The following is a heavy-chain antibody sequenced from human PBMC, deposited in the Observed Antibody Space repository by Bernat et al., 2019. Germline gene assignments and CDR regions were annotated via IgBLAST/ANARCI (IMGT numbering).Heavy chain of an antibody. CDR2: IWYDGSLK. CDR3: ARDPYYYDSSGYYQGPGGFDY. D-gene: IGHD3-22*01. V-gene: IGHV3-33*01. J-gene: IGHJ4*02. Sequence: QVQLVESGGGVLQPGRSLRLSCAASGFTFSIYAMHWVRQAPGMGLEWVAVIWYDGSLKFYADFVKGRFTISRDNSKNTLYLQMNSLRAEDTAVYYCARDPYYYDSSGYYQGPGGFDYWGQGTLVTVSS. CDR1: GFTFSIYA.